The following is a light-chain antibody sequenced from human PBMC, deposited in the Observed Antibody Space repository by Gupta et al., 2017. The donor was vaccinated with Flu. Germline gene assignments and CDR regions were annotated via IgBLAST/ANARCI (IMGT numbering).Light chain of an antibody. Sequence: EIVLTQSPGTLSLSPGERATLSCRASQSVPSDYLAWYQQKPGQAPRLLIFRASNRATGIPDRFSGSGSGTDFTLTITRLEPEDFAVYYCQQYGRSPGTFGQGTKVEIK. J-gene: IGKJ1*01. CDR3: QQYGRSPGT. CDR1: QSVPSDY. CDR2: RAS. V-gene: IGKV3-20*01.